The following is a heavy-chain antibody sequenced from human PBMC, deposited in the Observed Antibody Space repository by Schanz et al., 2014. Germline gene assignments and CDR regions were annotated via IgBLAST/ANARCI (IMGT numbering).Heavy chain of an antibody. CDR2: IKEDGSVK. D-gene: IGHD3-10*01. Sequence: EVQLLESGGGLIQPGGSLRLSCAASGFIFGSSVMAWVRQAPGKGLEWVANIKEDGSVKDYVDSVKGRFTISRDNSKNTLYLQMNSLRPEDTAVYYCARGGFGEVSYFDYWGQGTLVTVSS. CDR1: GFIFGSSV. V-gene: IGHV3-7*02. CDR3: ARGGFGEVSYFDY. J-gene: IGHJ4*02.